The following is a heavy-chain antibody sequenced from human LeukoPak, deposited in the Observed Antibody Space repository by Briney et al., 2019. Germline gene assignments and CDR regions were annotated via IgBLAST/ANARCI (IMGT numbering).Heavy chain of an antibody. V-gene: IGHV3-33*01. CDR3: ASGQQLGY. CDR2: IWYDGSNQ. D-gene: IGHD6-6*01. Sequence: GRSLRLSCAASGFTFSSHGFHWVRQAPGKGLEWVAAIWYDGSNQYYADFVKGRFTISRDNSKNTLHLQMNSLRAEDTAVYYCASGQQLGYWGQGTLVTVSS. J-gene: IGHJ4*02. CDR1: GFTFSSHG.